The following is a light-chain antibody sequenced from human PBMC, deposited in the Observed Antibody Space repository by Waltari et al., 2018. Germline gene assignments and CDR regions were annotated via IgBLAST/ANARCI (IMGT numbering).Light chain of an antibody. J-gene: IGKJ1*01. Sequence: DIQMTQSPSSLSASVGDRVTITCRASQSISSYLNWYQQKPGKAPKPRIYAASSLQSGVPSRFSGSGSGTDFTLTISSLQPEDFATYYCQQSYSTPPTFGQGTKVEIK. V-gene: IGKV1-39*01. CDR3: QQSYSTPPT. CDR2: AAS. CDR1: QSISSY.